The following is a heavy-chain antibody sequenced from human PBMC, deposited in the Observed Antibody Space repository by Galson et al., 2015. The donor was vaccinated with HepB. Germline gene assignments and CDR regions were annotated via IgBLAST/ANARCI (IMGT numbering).Heavy chain of an antibody. Sequence: SVKVSCKASGYTFTSYAISWVRQAPGQGLEWMGRIIPILGIANYAQKFQGRVTITADKSTSTAYMELSSLRSEDTAVYYCARGDGDYPNLFRFWGRGTLVTVSS. V-gene: IGHV1-69*04. D-gene: IGHD4-17*01. CDR2: IIPILGIA. J-gene: IGHJ4*02. CDR3: ARGDGDYPNLFRF. CDR1: GYTFTSYA.